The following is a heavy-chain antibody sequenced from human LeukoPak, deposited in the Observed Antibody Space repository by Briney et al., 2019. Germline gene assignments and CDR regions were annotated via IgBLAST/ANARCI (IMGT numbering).Heavy chain of an antibody. CDR2: ISHSGST. V-gene: IGHV4-34*01. Sequence: PSETLSLTCAVYGGSFSGYYWTWIRQPPGKGLEWIGEISHSGSTNYNPSLKSRVTISVDTSKNQFSLKLSSVTAADTAVYYCARGRDFWSGYFDYWGQGTLVTVSS. J-gene: IGHJ4*02. CDR3: ARGRDFWSGYFDY. CDR1: GGSFSGYY. D-gene: IGHD3-3*01.